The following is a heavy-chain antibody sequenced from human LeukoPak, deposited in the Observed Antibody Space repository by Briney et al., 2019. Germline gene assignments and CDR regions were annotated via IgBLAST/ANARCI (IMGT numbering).Heavy chain of an antibody. V-gene: IGHV3-30*02. D-gene: IGHD2-2*01. J-gene: IGHJ4*02. CDR2: IRYDGSNK. CDR1: GFTFSSYG. CDR3: AKERRIQVVPAALDY. Sequence: GGSXXLSWAXXGFTFSSYGMHWVRQAPGKGLEWVAFIRYDGSNKYYADSVKGRFNIGREKYKNTVYMQMNSLRAEDTAVYYCAKERRIQVVPAALDYWGQGTLVTVSS.